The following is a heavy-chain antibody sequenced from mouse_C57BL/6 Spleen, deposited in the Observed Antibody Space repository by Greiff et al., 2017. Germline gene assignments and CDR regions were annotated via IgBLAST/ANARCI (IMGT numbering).Heavy chain of an antibody. CDR1: GYTFTDYE. Sequence: QVQLKESGAELVRPGASVTLSCKASGYTFTDYEMHWVKQTPVHGLEWIGAIDPETGGTAYNQKFKGKAILTADKSSSTAYMELRSLTSEDSAVYYCTRRGPGDYWGQGTSVTVSS. CDR3: TRRGPGDY. D-gene: IGHD3-3*01. J-gene: IGHJ4*01. V-gene: IGHV1-15*01. CDR2: IDPETGGT.